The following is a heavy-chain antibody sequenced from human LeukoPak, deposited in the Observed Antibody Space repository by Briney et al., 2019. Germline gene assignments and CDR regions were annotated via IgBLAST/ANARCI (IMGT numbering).Heavy chain of an antibody. Sequence: KPSETLSLTCTVSGYSISSGYYWGWIRQPPGKGREWIGSIYYSGSTYYNQSLKSRVTISGDTSKNQFSLKLSSVTAADTAVYYCARDKPDYYDSSGYFNWGQGTLVTVSS. CDR1: GYSISSGYY. V-gene: IGHV4-38-2*02. CDR2: IYYSGST. CDR3: ARDKPDYYDSSGYFN. D-gene: IGHD3-22*01. J-gene: IGHJ4*02.